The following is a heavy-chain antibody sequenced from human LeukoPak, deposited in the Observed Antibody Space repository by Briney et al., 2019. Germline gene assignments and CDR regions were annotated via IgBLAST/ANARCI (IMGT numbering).Heavy chain of an antibody. CDR2: INPNSGDT. CDR3: ASAGSTWHAVYYFDY. CDR1: GYTFTGYY. D-gene: IGHD6-13*01. Sequence: GASVKVSCKASGYTFTGYYMHWVRQAPGQGLEWMGWINPNSGDTNFAQKFQGRVTMTRDTSISTAYMELSRLRADDTAVYYCASAGSTWHAVYYFDYWGQGTLVTVSS. V-gene: IGHV1-2*02. J-gene: IGHJ4*02.